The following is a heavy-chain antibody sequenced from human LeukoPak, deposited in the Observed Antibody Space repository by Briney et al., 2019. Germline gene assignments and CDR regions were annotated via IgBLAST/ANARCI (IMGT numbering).Heavy chain of an antibody. D-gene: IGHD4-11*01. Sequence: GGSLRLSCAASGFTFSSYGMHWVRQAPGKGLEWVAVIWYDGSNKYYADSVKGRFTISRDDSKNTLYLQMNSLRAEDTAMYYCARGLPPVMKYYFDYWGQGTLVTVSS. CDR1: GFTFSSYG. CDR3: ARGLPPVMKYYFDY. J-gene: IGHJ4*02. V-gene: IGHV3-33*01. CDR2: IWYDGSNK.